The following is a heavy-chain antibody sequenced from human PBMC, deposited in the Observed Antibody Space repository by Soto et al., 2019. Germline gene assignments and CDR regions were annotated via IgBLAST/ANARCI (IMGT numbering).Heavy chain of an antibody. J-gene: IGHJ6*02. D-gene: IGHD2-8*01. V-gene: IGHV4-4*02. CDR3: AGTMVYASLDYYYGMDV. CDR1: GGSISSSNW. CDR2: IYHSGST. Sequence: SETLSLTCAVSGGSISSSNWWSWVRQPPGKGLEWVGEIYHSGSTNYNPSLKSRVTISVDKSKNQFSLKLSSVTAADTAVYYCAGTMVYASLDYYYGMDVWGQGTTVTVSS.